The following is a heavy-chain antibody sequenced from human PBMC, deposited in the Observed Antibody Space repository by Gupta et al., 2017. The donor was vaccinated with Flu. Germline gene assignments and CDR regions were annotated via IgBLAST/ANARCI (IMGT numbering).Heavy chain of an antibody. Sequence: EVQLLESGGALVQPGGSLRLSCVASGFTFSSYAMTWVRQAPGKGLEWVSNIDTSAHTWYADSVRGRFTISRDNSENTLYFEMNNLRVDDTAVYYCARDRLGFGEQVWGQGALVTVSS. V-gene: IGHV3-23*01. D-gene: IGHD3-10*01. CDR3: ARDRLGFGEQV. CDR1: GFTFSSYA. J-gene: IGHJ4*02. CDR2: NIDTSAHT.